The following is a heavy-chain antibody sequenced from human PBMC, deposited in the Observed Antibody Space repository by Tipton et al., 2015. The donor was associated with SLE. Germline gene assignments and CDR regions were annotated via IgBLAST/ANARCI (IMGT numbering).Heavy chain of an antibody. D-gene: IGHD6-19*01. CDR1: GFTYSGYA. CDR3: ARGPFQRWPPGAY. V-gene: IGHV3-30*02. CDR2: IRADGSNK. Sequence: SLRLSCAASGFTYSGYAMHWVRQAPGKGLEWVAFIRADGSNKDYADSVKGRFTISRDNSKNTLYLQMNRLRVEDTAVYYCARGPFQRWPPGAYWGQGTLVTVSS. J-gene: IGHJ4*02.